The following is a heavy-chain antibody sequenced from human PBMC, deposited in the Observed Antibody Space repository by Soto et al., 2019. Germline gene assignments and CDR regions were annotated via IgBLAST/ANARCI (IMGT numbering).Heavy chain of an antibody. CDR2: IYSGGST. CDR3: ARDLTGNVFDL. D-gene: IGHD3-10*01. V-gene: IGHV3-66*01. J-gene: IGHJ4*02. CDR1: GFTVSSNY. Sequence: GGSLRLSCAASGFTVSSNYMSWVCQAPGKGLEWVSVIYSGGSTYYADSVKGRFTVSRDNAKNTVFLQMNSLRAEDTAVYYCARDLTGNVFDLWGQGILVTVSS.